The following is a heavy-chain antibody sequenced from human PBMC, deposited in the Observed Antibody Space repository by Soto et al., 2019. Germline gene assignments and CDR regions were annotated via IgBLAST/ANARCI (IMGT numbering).Heavy chain of an antibody. J-gene: IGHJ3*01. D-gene: IGHD2-15*01. CDR3: ARDYCSGASCYTGTDASDV. CDR1: GFTFSSYE. V-gene: IGHV3-48*03. Sequence: GGSLRLSCVVSGFTFSSYEMNWVRQAPGKGLEWVSYITDRGNTKYYADSVKGRFTISRDNAKNSLYLQMNSVRAEDTAIYYCARDYCSGASCYTGTDASDVWGQGTMVTVSS. CDR2: ITDRGNTK.